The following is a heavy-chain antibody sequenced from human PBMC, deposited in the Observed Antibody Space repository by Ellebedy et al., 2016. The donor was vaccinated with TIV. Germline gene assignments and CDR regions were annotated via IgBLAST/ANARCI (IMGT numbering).Heavy chain of an antibody. Sequence: MPGGSLRLSCTVSGGSISSYYWSWIRQPPGKGLEWIGYIYYSGSTNYNPSLKSRVTISVDTSENQFSLKLSSVTAADTAVYYCAGGSSWKSKYKYWGQGTLVTVSS. CDR1: GGSISSYY. V-gene: IGHV4-59*08. J-gene: IGHJ4*02. CDR2: IYYSGST. D-gene: IGHD6-13*01. CDR3: AGGSSWKSKYKY.